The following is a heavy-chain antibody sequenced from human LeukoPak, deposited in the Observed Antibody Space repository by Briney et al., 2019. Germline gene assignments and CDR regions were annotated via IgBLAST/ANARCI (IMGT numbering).Heavy chain of an antibody. CDR3: AREQRIGVAGTDDFDY. CDR2: IKQDGSEK. V-gene: IGHV3-7*03. Sequence: GGSLRLSCAASGLTFSSYWMSWVRQAPGKGLEWVANIKQDGSEKYYVDSVKGRFTISRDNAKNSLYLQMNSLRAEDTAVYYCAREQRIGVAGTDDFDYWGQGTLVTVSS. J-gene: IGHJ4*02. CDR1: GLTFSSYW. D-gene: IGHD6-19*01.